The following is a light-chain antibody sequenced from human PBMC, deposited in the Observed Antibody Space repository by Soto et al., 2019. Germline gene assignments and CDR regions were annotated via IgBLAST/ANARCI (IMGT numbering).Light chain of an antibody. CDR1: QGISSA. CDR2: DAS. J-gene: IGKJ5*01. CDR3: QQLKSYPFT. V-gene: IGKV1-13*02. Sequence: AIQLTQSPSSLSASVGDRVSITCRASQGISSALAWYQHKPGKPPKILIYDASSLQSGVPSRLRGSESGTECTLTISSLQPEDFATYYCQQLKSYPFTFGQGTRLEIK.